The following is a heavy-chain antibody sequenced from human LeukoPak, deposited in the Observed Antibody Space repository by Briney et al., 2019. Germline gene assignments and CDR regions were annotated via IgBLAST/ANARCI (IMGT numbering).Heavy chain of an antibody. CDR2: FTHLETT. CDR1: GGSSRGYY. D-gene: IGHD3-10*01. CDR3: ARGNRRLGYYGSGSRLPYDS. Sequence: PSETLSLTCDVYGGSSRGYYWTWIRQSPGKGLEWLGEFTHLETTNYNPSLKSRVTVSVDTSKNQFSLSLTSVTAADTAVYFCARGNRRLGYYGSGSRLPYDSWGQGTLVTVSS. V-gene: IGHV4-34*01. J-gene: IGHJ5*02.